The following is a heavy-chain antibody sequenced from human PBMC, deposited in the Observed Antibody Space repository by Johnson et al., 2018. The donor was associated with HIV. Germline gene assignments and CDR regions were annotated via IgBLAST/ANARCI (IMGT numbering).Heavy chain of an antibody. V-gene: IGHV3-48*03. CDR1: EFTFRSYE. Sequence: VQLMESGGGLVQPGGSLRLSCAASEFTFRSYEMNWVRQAPGKGLEWISYISTRGSTIYYADSVKGRFTISRDNAKKSLYLQMNSLRAEDTAVYYCARGTIMILERGTDAFDIWGQGTMVTVSS. CDR2: ISTRGSTI. J-gene: IGHJ3*02. D-gene: IGHD3-16*01. CDR3: ARGTIMILERGTDAFDI.